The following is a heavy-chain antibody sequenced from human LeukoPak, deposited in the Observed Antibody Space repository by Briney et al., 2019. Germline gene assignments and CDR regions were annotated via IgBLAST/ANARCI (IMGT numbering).Heavy chain of an antibody. CDR3: ARGSMIVVVKSGKNAFDI. Sequence: SETLSLTCAVYGGSFSGYYWSWIRQPPGKGLEWIGEINHSGSTNYNPSLKSRVTISVDTSKNQFSLKLSPVTAADTAVYYCARGSMIVVVKSGKNAFDIWGQGTMVTVSS. CDR1: GGSFSGYY. J-gene: IGHJ3*02. CDR2: INHSGST. V-gene: IGHV4-34*01. D-gene: IGHD3-22*01.